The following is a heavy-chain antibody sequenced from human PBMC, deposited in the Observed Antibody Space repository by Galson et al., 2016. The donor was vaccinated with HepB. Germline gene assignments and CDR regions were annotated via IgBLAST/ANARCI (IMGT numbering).Heavy chain of an antibody. J-gene: IGHJ4*02. CDR1: GFTFRNYG. Sequence: SLRLSCAASGFTFRNYGMTWVRQAPGTGLEVVSSISRSGDSTDYADSVKGRFTISRDNSKNTRYLQMNSLRAEDTAVYYCAKEGCYYDSSGCGFDYWGKGTLVTVSS. CDR2: ISRSGDST. CDR3: AKEGCYYDSSGCGFDY. V-gene: IGHV3-23*01. D-gene: IGHD3-22*01.